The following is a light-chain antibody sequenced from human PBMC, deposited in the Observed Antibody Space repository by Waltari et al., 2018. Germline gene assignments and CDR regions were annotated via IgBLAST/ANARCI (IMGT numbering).Light chain of an antibody. CDR1: QSSSNY. V-gene: IGKV1-39*01. CDR2: AAS. Sequence: DIQMTQSPSSLSPSVVDRVTITCRASQSSSNYLNWYQQKPEKAPKLLIYAASSLKSGVPSRFSGSGSGTDFTLTSSSLQPEDFATYYCQQSYSTPRLTFGGGTKVEIK. CDR3: QQSYSTPRLT. J-gene: IGKJ4*01.